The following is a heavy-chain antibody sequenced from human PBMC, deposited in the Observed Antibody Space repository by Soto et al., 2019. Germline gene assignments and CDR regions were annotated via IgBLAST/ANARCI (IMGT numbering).Heavy chain of an antibody. Sequence: PGGSLRLSCAASGFPFSSYAMHWVRQAPGKGLEYVSAISSNGGSTYYANSVKGRFTISRDNSKNTLYLQMGSLRAEDMAVYYCARGGGGYDIYYYYYMDVWGKGTTVTVSS. J-gene: IGHJ6*03. CDR3: ARGGGGYDIYYYYYMDV. D-gene: IGHD5-12*01. V-gene: IGHV3-64*01. CDR1: GFPFSSYA. CDR2: ISSNGGST.